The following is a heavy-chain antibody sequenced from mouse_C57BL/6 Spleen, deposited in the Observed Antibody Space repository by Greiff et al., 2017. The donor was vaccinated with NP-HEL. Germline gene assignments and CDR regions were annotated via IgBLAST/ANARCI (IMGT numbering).Heavy chain of an antibody. D-gene: IGHD1-1*01. V-gene: IGHV1-64*01. CDR2: IHPNSGST. J-gene: IGHJ2*01. Sequence: VQLQQPGAELVKPGASVKLSCKASGYTFTSYWMHWVKQRPGQGLEWIGMIHPNSGSTNYNEKFKSKATLTVDKSSSTAYMQLSSLTSEDSAVYYCARSGHYYGSSDYWGQGTTLTVSS. CDR1: GYTFTSYW. CDR3: ARSGHYYGSSDY.